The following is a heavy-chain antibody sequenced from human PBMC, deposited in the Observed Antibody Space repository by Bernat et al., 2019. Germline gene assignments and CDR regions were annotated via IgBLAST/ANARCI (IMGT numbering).Heavy chain of an antibody. CDR1: GFTFSSYA. J-gene: IGHJ3*02. CDR3: ASTGGAFDI. V-gene: IGHV3-30*01. D-gene: IGHD4-17*01. Sequence: QVQLVESGGGVVQPGRSLRLSCAASGFTFSSYAMHWVRQAPGKGLEWVAVISYDGSNKYYADSVKGRFTISRDNSKNTLYLQMNSLRAEDTAVYYCASTGGAFDIWGQGTMVTVSS. CDR2: ISYDGSNK.